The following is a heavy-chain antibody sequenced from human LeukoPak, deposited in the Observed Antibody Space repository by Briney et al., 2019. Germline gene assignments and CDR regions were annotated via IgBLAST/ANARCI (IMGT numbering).Heavy chain of an antibody. Sequence: ASVKVSCKASGYTFIDDYMHWVRQAPGQGLEWMGWINPDSGFTNYAQKFQGRVIMTRDTSISTAYMEVRRLRYDDTATYYCVPTSEAYTSAWHFWGQGTLVTVPS. CDR1: GYTFIDDY. J-gene: IGHJ4*02. CDR3: VPTSEAYTSAWHF. V-gene: IGHV1-2*02. CDR2: INPDSGFT. D-gene: IGHD3-16*01.